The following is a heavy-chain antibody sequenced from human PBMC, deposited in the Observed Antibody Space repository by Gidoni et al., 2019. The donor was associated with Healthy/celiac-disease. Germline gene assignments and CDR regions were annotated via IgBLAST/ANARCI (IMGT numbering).Heavy chain of an antibody. CDR2: VRYDGSLK. V-gene: IGHV3-30*02. J-gene: IGHJ4*02. D-gene: IGHD3-22*01. CDR1: GFSISSYG. CDR3: ANSDYDDRPVGY. Sequence: QVQLVESGGGVVQPGGSLRLSCVASGFSISSYGMHWVRQAPGKGLEWVAFVRYDGSLKHYADSVKGRFTISRDNSKNTLFLQMNSLRVEDTAVYYCANSDYDDRPVGYWGQGTLVTVSS.